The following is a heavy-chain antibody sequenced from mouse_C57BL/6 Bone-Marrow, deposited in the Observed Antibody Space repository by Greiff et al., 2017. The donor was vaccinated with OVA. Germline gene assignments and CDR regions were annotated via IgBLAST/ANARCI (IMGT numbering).Heavy chain of an antibody. CDR1: GYAFSSYW. CDR2: IYHGDGDT. Sequence: QVQLKQSGAELVKPGASVKISCKSSGYAFSSYWMNWVKQRPGQGLEWIGQIYHGDGDTNYHGKFKGKATLTDDKSSSTAYMQLSSLTSDDSAVYFCAREGVYDGYPFAYWGQGTLVTVSA. D-gene: IGHD2-3*01. V-gene: IGHV1-80*01. CDR3: AREGVYDGYPFAY. J-gene: IGHJ3*01.